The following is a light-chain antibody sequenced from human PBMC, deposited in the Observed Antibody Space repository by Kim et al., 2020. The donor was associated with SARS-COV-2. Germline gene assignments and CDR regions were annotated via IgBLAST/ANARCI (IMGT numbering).Light chain of an antibody. CDR2: GKS. J-gene: IGLJ3*02. CDR3: QSYDSSLSGWV. Sequence: GVTIAGSGSSSNIGAGYDVHWYQERPGTAPKRRIYGKSNRPSGVPDRVSGSKSGTSASLAITGLQAEDEADYYCQSYDSSLSGWVFGGGTQLTVL. CDR1: SSNIGAGYD. V-gene: IGLV1-40*01.